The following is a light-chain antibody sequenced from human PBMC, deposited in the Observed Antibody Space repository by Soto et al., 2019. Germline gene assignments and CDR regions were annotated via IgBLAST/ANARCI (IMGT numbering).Light chain of an antibody. J-gene: IGKJ1*01. V-gene: IGKV1-5*01. CDR2: DAS. Sequence: GDRVTITCRASQSISSWLAWYQQKPGKAPKLLIYDASSLESGVPSRFSGSGSGTEFTLAISSLQPDDFATYYCQQYNSYPWTFGQGTKVDIK. CDR3: QQYNSYPWT. CDR1: QSISSW.